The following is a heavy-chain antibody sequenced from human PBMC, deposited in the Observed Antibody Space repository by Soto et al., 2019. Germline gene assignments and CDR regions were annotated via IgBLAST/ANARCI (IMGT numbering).Heavy chain of an antibody. Sequence: QVQLVESGGGVVQPGRSPRLSCAASGFTFSSYGMHWVRQAPGKGLEWVAVISYDGSNKYYADSVKGRFTISRDNSKNTLYLQMNSLRAEDTAVYYCAKDAAISYFDYWGQGTLVTVSS. D-gene: IGHD6-25*01. CDR3: AKDAAISYFDY. V-gene: IGHV3-30*18. CDR2: ISYDGSNK. J-gene: IGHJ4*02. CDR1: GFTFSSYG.